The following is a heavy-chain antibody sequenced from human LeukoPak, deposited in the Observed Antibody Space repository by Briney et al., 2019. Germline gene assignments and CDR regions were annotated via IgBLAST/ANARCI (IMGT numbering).Heavy chain of an antibody. V-gene: IGHV4-59*08. CDR1: GGSISSYY. Sequence: SETLSLTCTVSGGSISSYYWSWIRQPPGKGLEWTGYIYYSGSTNYKPSLKSRVTISVDTSKNQFSLKLSSVTAADTAVYYCARHLSYDSRGYYFDYWGQGTLVTVSS. CDR3: ARHLSYDSRGYYFDY. CDR2: IYYSGST. J-gene: IGHJ4*02. D-gene: IGHD3-22*01.